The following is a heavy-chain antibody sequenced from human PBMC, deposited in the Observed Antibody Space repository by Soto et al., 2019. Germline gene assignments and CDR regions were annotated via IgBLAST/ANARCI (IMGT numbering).Heavy chain of an antibody. CDR2: ISGSGGST. D-gene: IGHD2-15*01. CDR3: AKCPPSFFAGGSCYYFDY. CDR1: GFTFSSYA. J-gene: IGHJ4*02. V-gene: IGHV3-23*01. Sequence: GXSLRLSCAASGFTFSSYAMSCVRQAPARGLEWVSAISGSGGSTYYADSVKGRFTISRDNSKNTLYLQMNSLRAEDTAVYYCAKCPPSFFAGGSCYYFDYWGQGTLVTVSS.